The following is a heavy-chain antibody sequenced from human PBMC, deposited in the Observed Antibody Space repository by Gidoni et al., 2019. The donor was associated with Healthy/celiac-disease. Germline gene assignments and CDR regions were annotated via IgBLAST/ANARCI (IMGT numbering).Heavy chain of an antibody. Sequence: QVQLVESGGGVVQPGRSLRLSCAASGFTFSSYAMHWVRQAPGKGLEWVAVIADDGSNKYDADSVKVRFTISRDNSKNTLYLQMNSLRAEDTAVYYCARDLDTVMVSGGQGTLVTVSS. CDR3: ARDLDTVMVS. J-gene: IGHJ4*02. D-gene: IGHD5-18*01. CDR2: IADDGSNK. CDR1: GFTFSSYA. V-gene: IGHV3-30-3*01.